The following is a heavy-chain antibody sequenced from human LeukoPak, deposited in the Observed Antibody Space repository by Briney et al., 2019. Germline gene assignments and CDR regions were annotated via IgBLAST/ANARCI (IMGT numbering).Heavy chain of an antibody. V-gene: IGHV4-39*07. CDR2: IYYSGST. CDR3: ASWYSSRGAFDP. Sequence: SETLSLTCTVSGGSISSSSYYWGWIRQPPGKGLEWIGSIYYSGSTYYNPSLKSRVTISVDTSKNQFSLKLSSVTAADTAVYYCASWYSSRGAFDPWGQGTLVTVSS. D-gene: IGHD6-13*01. CDR1: GGSISSSSYY. J-gene: IGHJ5*02.